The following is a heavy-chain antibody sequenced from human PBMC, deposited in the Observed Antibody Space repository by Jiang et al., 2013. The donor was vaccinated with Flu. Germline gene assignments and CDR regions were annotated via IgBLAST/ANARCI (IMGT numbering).Heavy chain of an antibody. CDR2: IYYSGST. Sequence: LLKPSETLSLTCTVSGGSISSYYWSWIRQPPGKGLEWIGYIYYSGSTNYNPSLKSRVTISVDTSKNQFSLKLSSVTAADTAVYYCARDHRGGELLWFGELLFYWGQGTLVTVSS. D-gene: IGHD3-10*01. V-gene: IGHV4-59*01. CDR1: GGSISSYY. J-gene: IGHJ4*02. CDR3: ARDHRGGELLWFGELLFY.